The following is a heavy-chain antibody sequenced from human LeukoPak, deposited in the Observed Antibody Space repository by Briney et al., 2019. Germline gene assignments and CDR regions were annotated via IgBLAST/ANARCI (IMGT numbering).Heavy chain of an antibody. D-gene: IGHD3-22*01. V-gene: IGHV3-30-3*01. J-gene: IGHJ3*02. CDR3: ARAAYDSSGQDAFDI. Sequence: AGGSLRLSCAASGFTFSSYAMHWVRQAPGKGLEWVAVISYDGSNKYYADSVKGRFTISRDNSKNTLYLQMNSLRAEDTAVYYCARAAYDSSGQDAFDIWGQGTMVTVSS. CDR2: ISYDGSNK. CDR1: GFTFSSYA.